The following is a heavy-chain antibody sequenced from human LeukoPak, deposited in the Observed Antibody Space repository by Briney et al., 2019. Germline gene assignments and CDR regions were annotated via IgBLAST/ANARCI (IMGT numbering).Heavy chain of an antibody. V-gene: IGHV6-1*01. CDR2: TYFRSTWKT. D-gene: IGHD3-3*01. CDR1: GDNVFNENAA. J-gene: IGHJ3*02. CDR3: ARDLQETYDSFDI. Sequence: TSQTLSLTCAISGDNVFNENAAWNWVRQSPSRGLEWLGRTYFRSTWKTDYAVSVSGRVIIKPDTSQNHFSLHLSSVTPEDTAIYFCARDLQETYDSFDIWGQGTMVTVSS.